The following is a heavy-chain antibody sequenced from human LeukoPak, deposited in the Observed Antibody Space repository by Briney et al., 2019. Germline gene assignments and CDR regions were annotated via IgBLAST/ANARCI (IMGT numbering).Heavy chain of an antibody. CDR3: AREWELEDDVNWFDP. D-gene: IGHD1-26*01. V-gene: IGHV1-69*02. CDR1: GGTFSSYT. J-gene: IGHJ5*02. Sequence: SSVKVSCKASGGTFSSYTISWVRQAPGQGLEWMGRIIPILGIAKYAQKLQGRVTITADKSTSTAYMELSSLRSEDTAVYFCAREWELEDDVNWFDPWGQGTLVTVSS. CDR2: IIPILGIA.